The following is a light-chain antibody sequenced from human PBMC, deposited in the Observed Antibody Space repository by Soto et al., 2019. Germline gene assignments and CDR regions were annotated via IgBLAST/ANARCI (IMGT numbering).Light chain of an antibody. CDR1: SSDLGIYNY. V-gene: IGLV2-14*01. Sequence: QSVLTQPASVSGSPGQSIAISCSGSSSDLGIYNYVSWYQQHPGKVPKLIIFEVTNRPSGVSNRFSGSKSGNTASLTISALQDEQEADSSCSSYTTSSTRVFGTETKVTVL. CDR2: EVT. J-gene: IGLJ1*01. CDR3: SSYTTSSTRV.